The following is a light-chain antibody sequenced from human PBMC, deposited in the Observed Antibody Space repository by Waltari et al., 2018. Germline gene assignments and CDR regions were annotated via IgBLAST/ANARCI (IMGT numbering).Light chain of an antibody. CDR1: SSNY. CDR3: CSYGGRYV. Sequence: QSDLTQPRSVSGSPGQSVTISCTGTSSNYVSWYQQHPSKAPQLMIFEVTRRPSGVPARFSGSKSGNTASLTISGLQAEDEADYYCCSYGGRYVFGTATKVTVL. V-gene: IGLV2-11*01. J-gene: IGLJ1*01. CDR2: EVT.